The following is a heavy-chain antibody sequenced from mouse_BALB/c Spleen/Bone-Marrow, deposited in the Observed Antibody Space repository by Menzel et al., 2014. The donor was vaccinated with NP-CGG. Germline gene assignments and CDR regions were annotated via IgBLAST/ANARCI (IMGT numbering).Heavy chain of an antibody. J-gene: IGHJ3*01. CDR2: INRNGGDT. CDR3: SRGVDGPSWIAY. V-gene: IGHV5-6-3*01. Sequence: EVKLVESGGGLVQPGGSLKLSCAASGFTFSNYGLSWVRQTPDRRLEYVANINRNGGDTYYPDSVKGRFTITRDNARNAQNLQMSSLKSDDTAMYYCSRGVDGPSWIAYWGQGTLVTVST. CDR1: GFTFSNYG. D-gene: IGHD2-3*01.